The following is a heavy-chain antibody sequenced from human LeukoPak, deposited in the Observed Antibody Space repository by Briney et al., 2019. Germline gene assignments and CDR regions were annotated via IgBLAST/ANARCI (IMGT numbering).Heavy chain of an antibody. D-gene: IGHD4-17*01. J-gene: IGHJ6*02. Sequence: ASVKVSCKASGYTFTSYGISWVRQAPGQGLEWMGCISAYNGNTNYAQKLQGRVTMTTDTSTNTAYMELKSLRYDDTAVYYCARDYGDYQRYYYGMDVWGQGTTVTVSS. CDR1: GYTFTSYG. CDR2: ISAYNGNT. CDR3: ARDYGDYQRYYYGMDV. V-gene: IGHV1-18*01.